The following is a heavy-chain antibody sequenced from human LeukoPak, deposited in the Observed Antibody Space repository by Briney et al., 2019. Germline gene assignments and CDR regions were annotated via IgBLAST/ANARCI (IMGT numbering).Heavy chain of an antibody. V-gene: IGHV3-23*01. CDR1: GFTFSSYA. J-gene: IGHJ4*02. D-gene: IGHD3-10*01. Sequence: LPGGSLRLSCAASGFTFSSYAMSWVRQAPGEGLEWVSAISGGGDSTNYAGSVKGRLTISRDNSKNTLYLQMSGLTAEDTAVYYCAKDLDYYGSGSTGGYFDYWGQGTLVTVSS. CDR2: ISGGGDST. CDR3: AKDLDYYGSGSTGGYFDY.